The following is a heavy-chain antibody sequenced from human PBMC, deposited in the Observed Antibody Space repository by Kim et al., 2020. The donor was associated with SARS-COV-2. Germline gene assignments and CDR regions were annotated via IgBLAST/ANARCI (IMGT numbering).Heavy chain of an antibody. CDR1: GGTFSSYA. CDR2: IIPIFGTA. J-gene: IGHJ4*02. Sequence: SVKVSCKASGGTFSSYAISWVRQAPGQGLEWMGGIIPIFGTANYAQKFQGRVTITADESTSTAYMELSSLRSEDTAVYYCARSDIVATTFDYWGQGTLVTVSS. D-gene: IGHD5-12*01. CDR3: ARSDIVATTFDY. V-gene: IGHV1-69*13.